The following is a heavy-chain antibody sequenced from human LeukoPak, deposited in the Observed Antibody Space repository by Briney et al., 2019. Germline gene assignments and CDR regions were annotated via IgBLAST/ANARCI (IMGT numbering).Heavy chain of an antibody. CDR1: DGSISSGNYY. D-gene: IGHD3-10*01. Sequence: PSETLSLTCTVSDGSISSGNYYWSWIRQPAGKGLEWIGRIYTSGSTNYNPSLKSRVTISVDTSKNQFSLKLSSVTAADTAVYYCARELGGLLWFGELFYDAFDIWGQGTMVTVSS. V-gene: IGHV4-61*02. CDR2: IYTSGST. CDR3: ARELGGLLWFGELFYDAFDI. J-gene: IGHJ3*02.